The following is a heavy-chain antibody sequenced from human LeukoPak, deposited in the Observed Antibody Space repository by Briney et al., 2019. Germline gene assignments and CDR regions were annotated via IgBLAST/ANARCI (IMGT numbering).Heavy chain of an antibody. CDR3: ARRASGTYSPFDY. V-gene: IGHV5-51*01. J-gene: IGHJ4*02. CDR2: ISPGDSDT. D-gene: IGHD1-26*01. Sequence: GESLKISCKGSGYSFTNYWIGWVRQMPGKGLEWMGFISPGDSDTRYSPSFQGQVTISADKSISTAYLQWSSLKASDTAMYYCARRASGTYSPFDYWGQGTLVTVSS. CDR1: GYSFTNYW.